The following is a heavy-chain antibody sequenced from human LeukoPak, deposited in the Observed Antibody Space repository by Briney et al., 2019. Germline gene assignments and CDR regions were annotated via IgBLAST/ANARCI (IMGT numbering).Heavy chain of an antibody. J-gene: IGHJ4*02. CDR3: ARGNIITIFGVVIPPAS. CDR1: GYTFTGYY. CDR2: INPNSDGT. Sequence: ASVKVSCKASGYTFTGYYMHWARQAPGQGLEWMGWINPNSDGTNYAQKFQGRVTMTRDTSISTAYMELSRLRSDDTAVYYCARGNIITIFGVVIPPASWGQGTLVTVSS. V-gene: IGHV1-2*02. D-gene: IGHD3-3*01.